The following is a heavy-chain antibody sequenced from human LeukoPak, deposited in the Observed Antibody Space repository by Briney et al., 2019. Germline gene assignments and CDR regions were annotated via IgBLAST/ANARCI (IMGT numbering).Heavy chain of an antibody. CDR1: GITFSSYD. D-gene: IGHD3-22*01. V-gene: IGHV3-30*18. CDR2: ISYDGSNK. CDR3: AKDPRPGGGDSSGYYGGFFDY. J-gene: IGHJ4*02. Sequence: TGGSLRLSCAASGITFSSYDMHWVRQAPGKGLEWVAVISYDGSNKYYADSVKGRFTISRDNSKNTLYLQMNSLRAEDTAVYYCAKDPRPGGGDSSGYYGGFFDYWGQGTLVTVSS.